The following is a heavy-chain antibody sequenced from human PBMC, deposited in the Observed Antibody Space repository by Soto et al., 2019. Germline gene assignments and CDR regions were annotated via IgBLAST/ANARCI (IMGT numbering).Heavy chain of an antibody. J-gene: IGHJ4*02. CDR1: GYSLSSSSNY. CDR2: MYYSGSISNSGST. V-gene: IGHV4-39*01. D-gene: IGHD6-6*01. Sequence: SETLSLTCAVSGYSLSSSSNYWVWIRQPPGKGLEWIGSMYYSGSISNSGSTYYNPSLKSRVTISVDRSKNQFSLKLRSVTAADTVVFYCVRSSIEPRVFLHPFDYWGQGTLVTVSS. CDR3: VRSSIEPRVFLHPFDY.